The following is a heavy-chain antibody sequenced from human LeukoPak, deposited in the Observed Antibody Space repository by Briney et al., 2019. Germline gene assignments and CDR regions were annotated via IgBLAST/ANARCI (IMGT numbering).Heavy chain of an antibody. Sequence: PGGSLRLSCAASGFTFSSYWMSWVRQAPGKGLEWVANIKQDGSEKYYVDSVKGRFTISRDNAKNSLYPQMNSLRAEDTAVYYCARGDSYGYGVGVFDYWGQGTLVTVSS. V-gene: IGHV3-7*01. J-gene: IGHJ4*02. D-gene: IGHD5-18*01. CDR3: ARGDSYGYGVGVFDY. CDR1: GFTFSSYW. CDR2: IKQDGSEK.